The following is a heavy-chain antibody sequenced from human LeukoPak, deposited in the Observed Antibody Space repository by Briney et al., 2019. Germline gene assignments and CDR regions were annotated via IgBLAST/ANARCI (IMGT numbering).Heavy chain of an antibody. CDR2: IIPIFGTA. CDR3: ASAVKYYYDSSGYYYGIXX. J-gene: IGHJ4*02. Sequence: VASVKVSCKASGGTFSSYAISWVRQAPGQGLEWMGGIIPIFGTANYAQKFQGRVTITADESTSTAYMELSSLRSEDTAVYYCASAVKYYYDSSGYYYGIXXWGQGTLVT. V-gene: IGHV1-69*01. D-gene: IGHD3-22*01. CDR1: GGTFSSYA.